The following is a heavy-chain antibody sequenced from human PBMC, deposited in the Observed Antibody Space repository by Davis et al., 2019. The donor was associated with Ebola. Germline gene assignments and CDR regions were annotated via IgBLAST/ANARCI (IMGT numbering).Heavy chain of an antibody. V-gene: IGHV1-8*01. CDR1: GYTFTSYD. Sequence: ASVKVSCKASGYTFTSYDITWVRQATGQGLEWMGWMDPDSGKTGYAQSFQGRVTMTRNTSTNTAYMELTSLRSEDTAVYYCARGYCSTTSCYRGEGFDYWGQGTLVTVSS. D-gene: IGHD2-2*02. J-gene: IGHJ4*02. CDR3: ARGYCSTTSCYRGEGFDY. CDR2: MDPDSGKT.